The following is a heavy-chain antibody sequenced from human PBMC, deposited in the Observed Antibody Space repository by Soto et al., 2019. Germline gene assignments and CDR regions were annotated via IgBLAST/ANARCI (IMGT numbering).Heavy chain of an antibody. J-gene: IGHJ1*01. CDR2: ISAYNGNT. Sequence: ASVKVSCKASGYTFTSYGISWVRQAPGQGLEWMGWISAYNGNTNYAQKLQGRVTMTTDTSTSTAYMELRSLRSDDTAVYYCVIDFPMVYPMVSAYWGQGTLVTVSS. D-gene: IGHD2-8*01. CDR3: VIDFPMVYPMVSAY. CDR1: GYTFTSYG. V-gene: IGHV1-18*01.